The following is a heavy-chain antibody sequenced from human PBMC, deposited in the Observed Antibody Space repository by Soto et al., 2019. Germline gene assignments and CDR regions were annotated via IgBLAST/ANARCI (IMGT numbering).Heavy chain of an antibody. CDR2: LSSDGFGA. CDR1: DFSLSPYW. J-gene: IGHJ4*02. D-gene: IGHD3-16*01. Sequence: GGSLRLSCAASDFSLSPYWMHWVRQVPGRGLEWVARLSSDGFGAAYADSVKGRFFISRDIARNTLSLQMNSLRADDTAVYYCARDLGGPDYWGRGTSVPSPQ. V-gene: IGHV3-74*03. CDR3: ARDLGGPDY.